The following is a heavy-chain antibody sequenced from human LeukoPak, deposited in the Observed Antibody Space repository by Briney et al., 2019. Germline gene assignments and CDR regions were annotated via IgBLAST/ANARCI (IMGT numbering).Heavy chain of an antibody. CDR3: VRAGWLLPQDIFDI. CDR1: GFTFSSFA. V-gene: IGHV3-23*01. Sequence: TGESLRLSCAASGFTFSSFAMNWVRQAPGKGLEWVSAITGSGDSTFYGDSVKGRFTISRDNSKNTLYLQMNSLRVADTAVYYCVRAGWLLPQDIFDIWGQGTMVTVSS. D-gene: IGHD3-22*01. CDR2: ITGSGDST. J-gene: IGHJ3*02.